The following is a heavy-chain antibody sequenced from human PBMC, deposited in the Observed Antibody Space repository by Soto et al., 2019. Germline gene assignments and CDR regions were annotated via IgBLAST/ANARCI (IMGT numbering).Heavy chain of an antibody. J-gene: IGHJ5*02. Sequence: QVQLVQSGTEVKKPGASVKFSCKASGYTFTNYGITWVRQAPGQGLEWMGWISTNSGHTDYAQKFRGRVTMTTDRSTTKAYIDLRSLRSDDTAVYYCAREKYRQVDHWGQGTLVTVSS. CDR1: GYTFTNYG. D-gene: IGHD3-16*02. V-gene: IGHV1-18*04. CDR2: ISTNSGHT. CDR3: AREKYRQVDH.